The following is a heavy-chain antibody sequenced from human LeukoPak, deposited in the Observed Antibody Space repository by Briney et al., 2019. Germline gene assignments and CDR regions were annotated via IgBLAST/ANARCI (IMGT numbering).Heavy chain of an antibody. CDR1: GFTFSSYA. V-gene: IGHV3-23*01. D-gene: IGHD3-10*01. CDR3: AVRAYYSGSGSYYNPFDY. J-gene: IGHJ4*02. Sequence: GGSLRLSCAASGFTFSSYAMTWVRQAPGKGLEWVSSIGASGARTYYADSVKGRFTISRDNSENTLFLQMNSLRAEDTAVYYCAVRAYYSGSGSYYNPFDYWGQGTLVTVSS. CDR2: IGASGART.